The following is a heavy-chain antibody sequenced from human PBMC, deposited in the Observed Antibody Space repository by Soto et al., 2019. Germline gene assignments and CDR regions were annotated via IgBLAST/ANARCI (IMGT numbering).Heavy chain of an antibody. CDR1: GFSLSTSGVG. V-gene: IGHV2-5*02. CDR3: ALRTQRGDYFDY. D-gene: IGHD5-18*01. J-gene: IGHJ4*02. Sequence: QITLKESGPTLVKPTQTLTLTCTFSGFSLSTSGVGVGWIRQPPGKALEWLALVYGVDDERYSPSLKSRLTITKDASKTQVVLTMTNMDPVDTATYYCALRTQRGDYFDYWGQGTLVTVSS. CDR2: VYGVDDE.